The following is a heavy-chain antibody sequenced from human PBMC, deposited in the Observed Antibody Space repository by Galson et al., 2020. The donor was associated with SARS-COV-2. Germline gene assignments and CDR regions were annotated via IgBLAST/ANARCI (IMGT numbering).Heavy chain of an antibody. V-gene: IGHV1-2*02. J-gene: IGHJ4*02. CDR1: GYRFTDFY. CDR3: GRVPLFYYGSGSYSDY. Sequence: ASVKVSCKASGYRFTDFYIHWVRQAPGQGLEWMGWVNPISGDTNYAQKFQGRVTMTRDTSITTAYMDLSRLTSDDTAVYYCGRVPLFYYGSGSYSDYWGQGTLVTVSS. D-gene: IGHD3-10*01. CDR2: VNPISGDT.